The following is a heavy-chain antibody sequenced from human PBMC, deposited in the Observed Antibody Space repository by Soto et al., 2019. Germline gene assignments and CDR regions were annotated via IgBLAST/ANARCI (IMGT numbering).Heavy chain of an antibody. J-gene: IGHJ4*02. CDR3: ARQIYDSDTGPNFQYYFDS. D-gene: IGHD3-22*01. V-gene: IGHV5-10-1*01. Sequence: GECLKIYCKRSGYSFAGYWITWVRQKPGKGLEWMGRIDPSDSQTYYSPSFRGHVTISVTKSITTVFLQWSSLRASDTAMYYCARQIYDSDTGPNFQYYFDSWGQGTPVTVSS. CDR2: IDPSDSQT. CDR1: GYSFAGYW.